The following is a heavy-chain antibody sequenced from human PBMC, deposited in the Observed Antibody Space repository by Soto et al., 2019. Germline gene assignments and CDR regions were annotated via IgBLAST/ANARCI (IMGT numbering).Heavy chain of an antibody. D-gene: IGHD5-12*01. CDR2: IDPSDSYT. Sequence: GESLTISGKCSGYSFTRYWISWVRQMPGKGLEWMGRIDPSDSYTNYSPSFQGHVTISADKSISTAYLQWSSLKASDTAMYYCARVSRRDGYNWIGYYYYYGMDVWGQGTTVTVSS. V-gene: IGHV5-10-1*01. J-gene: IGHJ6*02. CDR3: ARVSRRDGYNWIGYYYYYGMDV. CDR1: GYSFTRYW.